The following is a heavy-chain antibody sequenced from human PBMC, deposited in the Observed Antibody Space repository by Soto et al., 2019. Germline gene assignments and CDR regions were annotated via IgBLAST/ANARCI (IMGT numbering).Heavy chain of an antibody. CDR2: INHSGST. J-gene: IGHJ6*02. Sequence: QVQLQQWGAGLLKPSETLSLTCAVYGGSFSGYYWSWIRQPPGKGLEWIGEINHSGSTNYNPSLKSRVTISVDPSKNQFSLKLSSVTAADTAVYYCASGPSSYYYFGMDVWGQGTTVTVSS. CDR3: ASGPSSYYYFGMDV. V-gene: IGHV4-34*01. CDR1: GGSFSGYY.